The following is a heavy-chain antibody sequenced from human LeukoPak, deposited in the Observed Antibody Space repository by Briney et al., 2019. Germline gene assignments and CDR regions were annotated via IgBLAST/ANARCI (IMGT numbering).Heavy chain of an antibody. D-gene: IGHD2-21*02. V-gene: IGHV3-30-3*01. J-gene: IGHJ4*02. CDR2: ISYDGSNK. Sequence: GGSLRLSCAASGFTFIYYAMHWVRQAPGKGLEWVALISYDGSNKYYTGSVKGRFTISRDNSKSTLYLQMDSLIGGDTAVYYCARQGDRGSWYFDYWGQGTLVTVSS. CDR3: ARQGDRGSWYFDY. CDR1: GFTFIYYA.